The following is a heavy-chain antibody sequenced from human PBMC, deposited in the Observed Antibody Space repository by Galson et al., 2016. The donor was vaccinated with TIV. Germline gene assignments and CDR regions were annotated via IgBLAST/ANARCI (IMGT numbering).Heavy chain of an antibody. CDR3: ARTTPAIIQLGYYFVF. CDR1: GFTFSTNY. CDR2: IYSDGST. Sequence: SLRLSCAASGFTFSTNYMAWVRQAPGKGLEWVSLIYSDGSTFYADSVKGRFTISIDNSKNTVFLQMNSLRADETAVYYCARTTPAIIQLGYYFVFWGQGTPVTVSS. D-gene: IGHD1-1*01. J-gene: IGHJ4*02. V-gene: IGHV3-53*01.